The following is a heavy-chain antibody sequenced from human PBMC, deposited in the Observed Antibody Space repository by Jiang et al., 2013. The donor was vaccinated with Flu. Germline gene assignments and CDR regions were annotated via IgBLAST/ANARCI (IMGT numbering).Heavy chain of an antibody. CDR3: AREKSDGGFDY. J-gene: IGHJ4*02. CDR1: GGTFSSYT. D-gene: IGHD5-24*01. V-gene: IGHV1-69*04. Sequence: SGAEVKKPGSSVKVSCKASGGTFSSYTISWVRQAPGQGLEWMGRIIPILGIANYAQKFQGRVTITADKSTSTAYMELSSLRSEDTAVYYCAREKSDGGFDYWGQGTLVTVSS. CDR2: IIPILGIA.